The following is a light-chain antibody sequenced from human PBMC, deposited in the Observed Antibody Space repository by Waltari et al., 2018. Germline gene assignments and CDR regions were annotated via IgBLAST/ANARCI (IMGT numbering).Light chain of an antibody. CDR2: WAS. V-gene: IGKV4-1*01. CDR3: QQYYSAPRT. CDR1: QNVVFSSNNKNY. Sequence: DIVMTQSPDSLAVSLGERATIHCKSSQNVVFSSNNKNYLAWYQQKPGQPPRLLIYWASTRASGVPDRFSGSGSGTDFTLTISSLQAEDVAVYYCQQYYSAPRTFGQGTKVEIK. J-gene: IGKJ1*01.